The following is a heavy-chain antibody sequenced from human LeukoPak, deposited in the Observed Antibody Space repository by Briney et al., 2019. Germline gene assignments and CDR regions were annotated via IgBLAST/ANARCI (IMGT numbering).Heavy chain of an antibody. V-gene: IGHV1-46*01. CDR2: INPSGGST. Sequence: ASVKVSCKASGYTFTSYYMHWVRQAPGQGLEWMGIINPSGGSTSYAQKLQGRVTMTRDTSTSTVYMQLSSLRSEDTAVYYCASSGGDRQQDAFDIWGQGTMVTVSS. CDR3: ASSGGDRQQDAFDI. J-gene: IGHJ3*02. D-gene: IGHD1-1*01. CDR1: GYTFTSYY.